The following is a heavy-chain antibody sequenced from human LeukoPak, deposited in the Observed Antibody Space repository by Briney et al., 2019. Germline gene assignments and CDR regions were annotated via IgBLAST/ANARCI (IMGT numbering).Heavy chain of an antibody. Sequence: PSETLSLTCTVSGGSIDGHLWNWIRQTPGQGLEWIGYVSASGITNYNPSLQSRVTMSVDTSKNQFSLKVRSVTTADTAVYFCASSIGAHWFDFWAQGTLVSVSS. CDR1: GGSIDGHL. CDR2: VSASGIT. CDR3: ASSIGAHWFDF. J-gene: IGHJ4*02. V-gene: IGHV4-59*11. D-gene: IGHD3-9*01.